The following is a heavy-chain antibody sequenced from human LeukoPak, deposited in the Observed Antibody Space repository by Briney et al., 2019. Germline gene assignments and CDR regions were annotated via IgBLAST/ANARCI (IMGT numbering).Heavy chain of an antibody. J-gene: IGHJ4*02. D-gene: IGHD3-22*01. CDR3: ARHNYYDSSGGY. Sequence: GESLKISCKGSGYSFTSYWISWVRQMPGKGLEWMGRIDPSDSYTNYSPSFQGHVTISADKSISTAYLQWSGLKASDTAMYYCARHNYYDSSGGYWGQGTLVTVSS. V-gene: IGHV5-10-1*01. CDR1: GYSFTSYW. CDR2: IDPSDSYT.